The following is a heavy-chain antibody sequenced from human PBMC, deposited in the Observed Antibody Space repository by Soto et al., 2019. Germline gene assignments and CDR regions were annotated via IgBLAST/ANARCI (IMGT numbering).Heavy chain of an antibody. CDR2: IYYSGGT. V-gene: IGHV4-39*01. CDR1: GGSISSSSYY. J-gene: IGHJ6*02. D-gene: IGHD6-13*01. CDR3: AGRYSSSWLDYYGMDV. Sequence: SETLSLTCTVSGGSISSSSYYWGWIRQPPGKGLEWIGSIYYSGGTYYNPSLKSRVTISVDTSKNQFSLKLSSVTAADTAVYYCAGRYSSSWLDYYGMDVWGQGTTVTVS.